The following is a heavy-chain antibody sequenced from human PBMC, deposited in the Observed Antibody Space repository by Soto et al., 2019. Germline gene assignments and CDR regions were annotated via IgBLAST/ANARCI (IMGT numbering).Heavy chain of an antibody. D-gene: IGHD2-15*01. CDR3: ARGGYCSGGNCFGSFDF. Sequence: PGGSLRLSCAASGFTVSTKYMNWVRQALGKGLEWVSVISSGGNTHYADSVKGRFTISRDTSENTVYLQMNSLRAEDTALYYCARGGYCSGGNCFGSFDFWGQGTLVTVSS. CDR1: GFTVSTKY. J-gene: IGHJ4*02. V-gene: IGHV3-53*01. CDR2: ISSGGNT.